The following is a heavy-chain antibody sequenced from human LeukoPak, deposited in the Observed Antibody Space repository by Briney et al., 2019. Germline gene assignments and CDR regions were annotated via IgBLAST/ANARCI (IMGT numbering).Heavy chain of an antibody. D-gene: IGHD5-24*01. CDR2: ISSRSSTI. V-gene: IGHV3-48*01. J-gene: IGHJ4*02. CDR3: AKDDAWLQYGN. CDR1: GFTFSSYS. Sequence: GGSLRLSCAASGFTFSSYSMNWVRQAPGKGLEWVSYISSRSSTIYYADSVKGRFTISRDNAKNSLYLQMNSLRPEDTAVYYCAKDDAWLQYGNWGRGTLVTVSS.